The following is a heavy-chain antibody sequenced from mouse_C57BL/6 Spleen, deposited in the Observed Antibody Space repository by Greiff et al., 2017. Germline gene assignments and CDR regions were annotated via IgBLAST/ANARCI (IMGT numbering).Heavy chain of an antibody. CDR1: GYTFTSYW. V-gene: IGHV1-50*01. D-gene: IGHD6-1*01. Sequence: QVQLKQPGAELVKPGASVKLSCKASGYTFTSYWMQWVKQRPGQGLEWIGEIDPSDSYTNYNQKFKGKATLTVDTSSSTAYMQLSSLTSEDSAVYYCARWQYYFDYWGQGTTLTVSS. CDR3: ARWQYYFDY. J-gene: IGHJ2*01. CDR2: IDPSDSYT.